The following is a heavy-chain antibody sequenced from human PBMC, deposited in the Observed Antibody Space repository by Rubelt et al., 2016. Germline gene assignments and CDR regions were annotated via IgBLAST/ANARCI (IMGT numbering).Heavy chain of an antibody. CDR1: GYSISSGYY. Sequence: QVQLQESGPGLVKPSETLSLTCTVSGYSISSGYYWGWIRQPPGKGLEWIGSIYHSGSPYYNPSLKSRVTISVDTSKNQFSLKLSSVTAADTAVYYCARGPSYYDFWSGPQGYWGQGTLVTVSS. V-gene: IGHV4-38-2*02. J-gene: IGHJ4*02. CDR3: ARGPSYYDFWSGPQGY. CDR2: IYHSGSP. D-gene: IGHD3-3*01.